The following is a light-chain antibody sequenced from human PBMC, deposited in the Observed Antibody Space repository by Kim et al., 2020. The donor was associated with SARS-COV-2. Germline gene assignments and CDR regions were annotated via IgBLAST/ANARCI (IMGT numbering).Light chain of an antibody. CDR1: QSVRSN. CDR2: GAS. J-gene: IGKJ2*01. V-gene: IGKV3-15*01. CDR3: QQYNNWPYT. Sequence: SVSPGERAPLSCRASQSVRSNLAWYQKKPGQAPRLLIYGASTRATGIPSRFSGSGSGTEFTLTISSLQSEDFAVYSCQQYNNWPYTFGQGTKLEI.